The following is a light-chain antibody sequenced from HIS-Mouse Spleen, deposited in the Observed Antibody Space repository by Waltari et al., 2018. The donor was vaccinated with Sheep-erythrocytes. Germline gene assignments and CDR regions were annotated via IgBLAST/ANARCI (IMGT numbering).Light chain of an antibody. CDR1: QSVSSN. CDR3: QQYGSSPYT. Sequence: EIVMTQSPATLSVSPGERATLSCRASQSVSSNLAWYHQKPGQAPRLLIYGASTRATGIPARFSGSGSGTEFTLTISSMQSEDFAVYYCQQYGSSPYTFGQGTKLEIK. CDR2: GAS. V-gene: IGKV3-15*01. J-gene: IGKJ2*01.